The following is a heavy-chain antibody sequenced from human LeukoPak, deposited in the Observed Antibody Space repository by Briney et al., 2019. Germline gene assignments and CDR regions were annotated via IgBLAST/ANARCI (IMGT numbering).Heavy chain of an antibody. CDR1: GGSISSSSYY. J-gene: IGHJ4*02. D-gene: IGHD3-3*01. CDR2: IYYSGST. Sequence: SETLSLTCTVSGGSISSSSYYWGWIRQPPGKGLEWIGNIYYSGSTYYNPSLKSRVTISVDTSKNQFSLKLSSVTAADTAVYYCARSPSPFITIFGVVTKLYYFDYWGQGTLVTVSS. V-gene: IGHV4-39*01. CDR3: ARSPSPFITIFGVVTKLYYFDY.